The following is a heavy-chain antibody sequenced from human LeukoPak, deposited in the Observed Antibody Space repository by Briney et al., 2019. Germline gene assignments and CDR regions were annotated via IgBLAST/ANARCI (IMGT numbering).Heavy chain of an antibody. D-gene: IGHD2-21*01. CDR2: ISGYDGKT. CDR1: GYTFTNFG. J-gene: IGHJ5*02. CDR3: ARVAYTKVFDP. Sequence: ASVKVSCKGSGYTFTNFGVTWVRQAPGQGLEWVGWISGYDGKTRYAQKLQGRVTMTTDISTTIAHMELRSLRSDDTAVYYCARVAYTKVFDPWGQGTLVTVSS. V-gene: IGHV1-18*01.